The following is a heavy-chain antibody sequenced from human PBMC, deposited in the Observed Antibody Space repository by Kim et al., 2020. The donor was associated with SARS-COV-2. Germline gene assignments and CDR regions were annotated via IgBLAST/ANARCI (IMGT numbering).Heavy chain of an antibody. D-gene: IGHD4-17*01. J-gene: IGHJ4*02. CDR3: ARVGATTVTTWSY. CDR1: GGTFSSYA. CDR2: IIPIFGTA. V-gene: IGHV1-69*13. Sequence: SVKVSCKASGGTFSSYAISWVRQAPGQGLEWMGGIIPIFGTANYAQKFQGRVTITADESTSTAYMELSSLRSEDTAVYYCARVGATTVTTWSYWGQGTLVTVSS.